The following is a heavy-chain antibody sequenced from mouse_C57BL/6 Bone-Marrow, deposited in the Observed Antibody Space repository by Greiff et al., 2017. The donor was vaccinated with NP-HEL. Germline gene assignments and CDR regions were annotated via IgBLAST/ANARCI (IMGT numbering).Heavy chain of an antibody. J-gene: IGHJ2*01. CDR1: GYTFTSYW. D-gene: IGHD3-2*02. CDR2: INPSNGGT. CDR3: ARRGRDSSGSLYYFDY. V-gene: IGHV1-53*01. Sequence: QVQLQQPGTELVKPGASVKLSCKASGYTFTSYWMHWVKQRPGQGLEWIGNINPSNGGTNYNEKFKSKATLTVDKSSSTAYMQLSSLTSEDSAVYYCARRGRDSSGSLYYFDYWGQGTTLTVSS.